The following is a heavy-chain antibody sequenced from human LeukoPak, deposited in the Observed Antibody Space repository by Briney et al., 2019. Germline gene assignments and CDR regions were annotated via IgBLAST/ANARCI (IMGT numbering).Heavy chain of an antibody. J-gene: IGHJ5*02. V-gene: IGHV4-39*01. Sequence: PSETLSLTCTASGSSISSDSYYWGWIRQPPGKGLELIGNIYYSGSTYYNPSLKSRVTISVDTSKNQFSLRLSSVTAADTAVYYCVGTGGNYFNYGFDPWGQGPLVTVPS. CDR3: VGTGGNYFNYGFDP. CDR1: GSSISSDSYY. D-gene: IGHD4-23*01. CDR2: IYYSGST.